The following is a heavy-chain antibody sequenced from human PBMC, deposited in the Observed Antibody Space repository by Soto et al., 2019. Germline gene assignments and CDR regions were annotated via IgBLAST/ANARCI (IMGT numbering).Heavy chain of an antibody. J-gene: IGHJ6*02. CDR1: GFTFSSYA. CDR3: ARDRVHSSSSYHYYGMDV. V-gene: IGHV3-30-3*01. D-gene: IGHD6-6*01. Sequence: GGSLRLSCAASGFTFSSYAMHWVRQAPGKGLEWVAVISYDGSNKYYADSVKGRFTISRDNSKNTLYLQMNSLRAEDTAVYYCARDRVHSSSSYHYYGMDVWGQGTTVTVSS. CDR2: ISYDGSNK.